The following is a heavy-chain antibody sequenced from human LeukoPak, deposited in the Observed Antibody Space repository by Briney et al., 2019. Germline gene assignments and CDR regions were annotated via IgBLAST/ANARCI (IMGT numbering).Heavy chain of an antibody. Sequence: VASVKVSCKASGYTFTNYGISWVRQAPGQGLEWMGWISAYNGNTNYAQKLQGRVAMTTDTSTSTDYMELRSLRSDDTAVYYCARDQYDSSGTLFDYWGQGTLVTVSS. CDR1: GYTFTNYG. V-gene: IGHV1-18*01. J-gene: IGHJ4*02. CDR2: ISAYNGNT. D-gene: IGHD3-22*01. CDR3: ARDQYDSSGTLFDY.